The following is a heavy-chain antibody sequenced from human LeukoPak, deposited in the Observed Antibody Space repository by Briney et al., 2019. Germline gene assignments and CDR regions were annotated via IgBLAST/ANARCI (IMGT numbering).Heavy chain of an antibody. D-gene: IGHD2-15*01. CDR3: ARGTLEHCSGASCYPLDS. CDR1: GFTFSSYP. Sequence: GGSLRLSCAASGFTFSSYPMSWVRQAPGKGLEWVSSISGGGGSTYYADSVKGRFTISRDTSKNTLYLQMNSLRAEDTAVYYCARGTLEHCSGASCYPLDSWGQGTLVTVSS. J-gene: IGHJ5*01. CDR2: ISGGGGST. V-gene: IGHV3-23*01.